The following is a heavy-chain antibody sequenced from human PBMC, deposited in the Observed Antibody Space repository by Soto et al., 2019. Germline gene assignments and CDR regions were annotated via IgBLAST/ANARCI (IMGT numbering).Heavy chain of an antibody. D-gene: IGHD2-2*02. CDR3: AKDLGYCSSTSCYTYYYYGMDV. CDR2: ISYDGSNK. Sequence: PGGSLRLSCAASGFTFRSYGMHWVRQAPGKGLEWVAVISYDGSNKYYADSVKGRFTISRDNSKNTLYLQMTSLRAEDTAVYYCAKDLGYCSSTSCYTYYYYGMDVWGQGTTVTVSS. CDR1: GFTFRSYG. V-gene: IGHV3-30*18. J-gene: IGHJ6*02.